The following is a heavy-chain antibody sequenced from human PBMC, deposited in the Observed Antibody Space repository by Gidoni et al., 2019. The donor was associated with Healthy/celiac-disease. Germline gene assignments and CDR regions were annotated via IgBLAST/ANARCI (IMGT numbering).Heavy chain of an antibody. Sequence: QMQLVQSGPEVKTPGTSVKVSCKASGFTFTSSAVQWVRQARGQRLEWIGWIVVGSGNTNYAQKFQERVTITRDMSTSTAYMELSSLRSEDTAVYYCAAPDYYDSSGYKIMAFDIWGQGTMVTVSS. J-gene: IGHJ3*02. V-gene: IGHV1-58*01. CDR1: GFTFTSSA. CDR2: IVVGSGNT. D-gene: IGHD3-22*01. CDR3: AAPDYYDSSGYKIMAFDI.